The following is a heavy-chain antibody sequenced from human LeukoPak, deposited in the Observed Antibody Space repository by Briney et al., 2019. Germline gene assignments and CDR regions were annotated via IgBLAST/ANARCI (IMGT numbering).Heavy chain of an antibody. V-gene: IGHV1-69*01. CDR3: ATTMGYLQYCSGGSCYSMLD. CDR1: GGTFSSYA. CDR2: IIPISGTA. D-gene: IGHD2-15*01. Sequence: SVKVFCKASGGTFSSYAISWVRQAPGQGLEWMGGIIPISGTANYAQEFQGRVTITADESTTTAYMELSSLKSEDTAVYYCATTMGYLQYCSGGSCYSMLDWGQGTLVTVSS. J-gene: IGHJ4*02.